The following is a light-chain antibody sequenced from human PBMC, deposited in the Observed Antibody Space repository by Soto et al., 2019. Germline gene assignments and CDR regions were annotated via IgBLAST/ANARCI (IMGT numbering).Light chain of an antibody. V-gene: IGLV1-51*01. CDR3: GTWDSSLSAGV. CDR2: DNN. Sequence: QSALTQPPSVSAAPGQKVTISCSGSSSNIGNNYVSWYQQLPGTAPKLLIYDNNKRPSGIPDRFSGSKSGTSATLGITGLQTGDEADYYCGTWDSSLSAGVFGGGTTVTVL. J-gene: IGLJ3*02. CDR1: SSNIGNNY.